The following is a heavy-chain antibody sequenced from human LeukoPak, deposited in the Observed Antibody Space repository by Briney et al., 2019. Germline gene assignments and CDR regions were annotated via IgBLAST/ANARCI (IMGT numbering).Heavy chain of an antibody. CDR3: AKGIGYCTGGSCYSDY. CDR1: GFTFSSYS. Sequence: GGSLRLSCAASGFTFSSYSMNWVRQAPGKGLEWVSSISSSSSYIYYADSVKGRFTISRDNSKNTLYLQMNSLRVEDTAIYYCAKGIGYCTGGSCYSDYWGQGTLVTVSS. D-gene: IGHD2-15*01. J-gene: IGHJ4*02. V-gene: IGHV3-21*04. CDR2: ISSSSSYI.